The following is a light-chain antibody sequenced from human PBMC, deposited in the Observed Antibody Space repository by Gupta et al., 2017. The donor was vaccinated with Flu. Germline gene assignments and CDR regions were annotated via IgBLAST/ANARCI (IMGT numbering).Light chain of an antibody. Sequence: DIQITQSPSTLSASVGDRVTITCRASQSISSWLAWYQQKPGKAPKLLIYKASSLESGVPSRFSGSGSGTEFTLTISSLQPDDFATYYCQQYNSYSPVTWTFGQGTKVEIK. CDR3: QQYNSYSPVTWT. V-gene: IGKV1-5*03. CDR2: KAS. CDR1: QSISSW. J-gene: IGKJ1*01.